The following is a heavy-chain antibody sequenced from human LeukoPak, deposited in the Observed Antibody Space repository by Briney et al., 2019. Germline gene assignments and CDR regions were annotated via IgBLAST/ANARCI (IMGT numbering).Heavy chain of an antibody. CDR2: INPNSGGT. Sequence: ASVKVTCKVSGYTFTGYYMHWVRQAPGQGLEWMGWINPNSGGTNYAQKFQGRVTMTRDTSISTAYMELSRLRSDDTAVYYCASGSNYYYYYMDVWGKGTTVTVSS. V-gene: IGHV1-2*02. D-gene: IGHD3-10*01. J-gene: IGHJ6*03. CDR3: ASGSNYYYYYMDV. CDR1: GYTFTGYY.